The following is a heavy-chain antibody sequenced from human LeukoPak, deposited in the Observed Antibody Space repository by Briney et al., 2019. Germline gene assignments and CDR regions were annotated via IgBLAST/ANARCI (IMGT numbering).Heavy chain of an antibody. V-gene: IGHV3-74*01. CDR3: ARDGLGSSYYY. Sequence: GGSLRLSCAASGFTFSSYWMHWVRQAPGKGLVWVSRINSDGSSTSYADSVKGRFTISRDNAKNTVYLQMSSLRADDTAVYYCARDGLGSSYYYWGQGTLVTVSS. J-gene: IGHJ4*02. CDR2: INSDGSST. CDR1: GFTFSSYW. D-gene: IGHD4-11*01.